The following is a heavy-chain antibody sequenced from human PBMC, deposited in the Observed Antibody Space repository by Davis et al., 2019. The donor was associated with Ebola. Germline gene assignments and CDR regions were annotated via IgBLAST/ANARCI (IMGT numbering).Heavy chain of an antibody. D-gene: IGHD2-2*01. CDR1: GFTSSAYW. CDR2: IKQDGGEK. Sequence: GGSLRPSCAASGFTSSAYWMSWVRQAPGKGLEWVANIKQDGGEKYYVDSVKGRFTISRDNAKNSLYLQMNSLRAEDTAVYYCARDFGDIVVVPAANDAFDIWGQGTMVTVSS. CDR3: ARDFGDIVVVPAANDAFDI. V-gene: IGHV3-7*01. J-gene: IGHJ3*02.